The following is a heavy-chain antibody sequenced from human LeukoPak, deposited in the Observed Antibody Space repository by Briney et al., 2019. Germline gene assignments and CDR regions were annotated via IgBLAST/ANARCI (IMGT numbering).Heavy chain of an antibody. CDR3: ARDHPCSGGSCYFVCYDYYYGMDV. J-gene: IGHJ6*02. D-gene: IGHD2-15*01. Sequence: PGRSLRLSCAASGFTFSSYGMHWVRQAPGKGLEWVAVIWYDGSNKYYADSVKGRFTISRDNSKNTLYLQMNSLRAEDTAVYYCARDHPCSGGSCYFVCYDYYYGMDVCGQGTTVTVSS. CDR1: GFTFSSYG. CDR2: IWYDGSNK. V-gene: IGHV3-33*01.